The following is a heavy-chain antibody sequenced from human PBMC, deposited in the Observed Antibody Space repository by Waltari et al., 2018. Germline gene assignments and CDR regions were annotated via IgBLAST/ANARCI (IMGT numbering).Heavy chain of an antibody. J-gene: IGHJ4*02. Sequence: ELQLVESGGGLVQSGGPLSLSCAASGLAFSSYAISWVRQAPGKGLGWVSGIRNSGDSTDYADSVQGRFTISRDNSKNTLYLYMNSLRAEDTAVYYCARLYYTADYWGQGTLVTVSS. CDR1: GLAFSSYA. CDR2: IRNSGDST. V-gene: IGHV3-23*04. D-gene: IGHD3-22*01. CDR3: ARLYYTADY.